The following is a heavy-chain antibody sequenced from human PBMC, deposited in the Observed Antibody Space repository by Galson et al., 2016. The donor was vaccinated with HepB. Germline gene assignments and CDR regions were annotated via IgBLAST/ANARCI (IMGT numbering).Heavy chain of an antibody. CDR3: PRDGLTFGQIDF. CDR1: GYNFNAYY. D-gene: IGHD3-16*01. Sequence: SVKVSCKASGYNFNAYYIHWVRQAPGQGLEWMGWNSPHTDATRYAHKFKGRVTMTREASFNTAYMELTGLTSGDAAIYYCPRDGLTFGQIDFWGQGTRVSVHS. J-gene: IGHJ4*02. V-gene: IGHV1-2*02. CDR2: NSPHTDAT.